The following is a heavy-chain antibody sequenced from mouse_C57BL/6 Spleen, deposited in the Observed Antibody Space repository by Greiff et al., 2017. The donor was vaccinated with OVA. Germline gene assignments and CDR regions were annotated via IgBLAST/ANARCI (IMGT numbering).Heavy chain of an antibody. Sequence: QVQLQQPGAELVKPGASVKLSCKASGYTFTSYWMQWVKQRPGQGLEWIGEIDPSDSYTNYNQKFKGKATLTVDTSSSTAYMQLSSLTSEDSAVYYCARSGVYYYAMDYWGQGTSVTVSS. CDR3: ARSGVYYYAMDY. CDR2: IDPSDSYT. CDR1: GYTFTSYW. V-gene: IGHV1-50*01. J-gene: IGHJ4*01.